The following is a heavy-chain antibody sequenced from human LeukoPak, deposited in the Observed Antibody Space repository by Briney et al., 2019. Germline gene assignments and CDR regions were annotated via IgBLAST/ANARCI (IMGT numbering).Heavy chain of an antibody. D-gene: IGHD3-10*01. CDR1: GGXFSSYA. CDR3: ARVTITMVRGVITVNNWFDP. V-gene: IGHV1-69*13. CDR2: IIPIFGTA. Sequence: SVTVSCRASGGXFSSYAMSWVRQAPGKGLEWMGGIIPIFGTANYAQKFQGRVTINADEYTRTAYMELNSLRSEDTAVYYCARVTITMVRGVITVNNWFDPWGQGTLVTVSS. J-gene: IGHJ5*02.